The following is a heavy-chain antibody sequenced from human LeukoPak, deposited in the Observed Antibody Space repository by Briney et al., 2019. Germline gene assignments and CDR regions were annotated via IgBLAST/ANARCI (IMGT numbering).Heavy chain of an antibody. J-gene: IGHJ4*02. V-gene: IGHV3-21*01. CDR2: ISSSSSYI. CDR1: GFTFSSYS. CDR3: ARDLSSSTSCYYY. D-gene: IGHD2-2*01. Sequence: PGGSLRLSCAASGFTFSSYSMNWVRQAPGKGLEWDSSISSSSSYIYYADSVKGRFTISRDNAKNSLYLQMNSLRAEDTAVYYCARDLSSSTSCYYYWGLGTLVTVSS.